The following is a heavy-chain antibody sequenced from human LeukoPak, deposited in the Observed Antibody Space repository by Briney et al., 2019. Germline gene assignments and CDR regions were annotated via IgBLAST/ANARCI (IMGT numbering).Heavy chain of an antibody. J-gene: IGHJ6*02. CDR1: GYSFGNRW. D-gene: IGHD3-10*01. CDR3: ARGAYGSGSYYNYYGMDV. Sequence: GESLKISCKCSGYSFGNRWIGWVRQMPGKGLEWMGIIYPDDSDTIYSPSFEGQVTISADKSISTAYLQWSSLKASDTAMYYCARGAYGSGSYYNYYGMDVWGQGTTVTVSS. CDR2: IYPDDSDT. V-gene: IGHV5-51*01.